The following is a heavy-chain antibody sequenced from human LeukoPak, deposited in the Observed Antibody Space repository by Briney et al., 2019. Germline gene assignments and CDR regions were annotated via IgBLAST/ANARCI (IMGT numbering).Heavy chain of an antibody. CDR1: GFTVSSNY. J-gene: IGHJ4*02. D-gene: IGHD3-10*01. V-gene: IGHV3-66*01. CDR2: IYSGGST. CDR3: ARETHYYGSGSYLV. Sequence: PGGSLRLSCAASGFTVSSNYMSWVRQAPGKGLEWVSVIYSGGSTYYADYVKGRFTISRDNSKNTLYLQMNSLRAEDTAVYYCARETHYYGSGSYLVWGQGTLVTVSS.